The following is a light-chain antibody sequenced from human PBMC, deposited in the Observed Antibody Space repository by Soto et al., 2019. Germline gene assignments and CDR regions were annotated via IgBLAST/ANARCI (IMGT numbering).Light chain of an antibody. J-gene: IGLJ2*01. CDR2: STY. V-gene: IGLV7-43*01. CDR1: TGAVTSGHS. CDR3: LLYYDGVVV. Sequence: QTVVTQEPSLTVSPGGTVTLTCASTTGAVTSGHSANWLQQRPGQAPRALIYSTYTRHSWTPARFSGSLLGDKAALTLSGVQPEDEADYYCLLYYDGVVVFGGGTKVTVL.